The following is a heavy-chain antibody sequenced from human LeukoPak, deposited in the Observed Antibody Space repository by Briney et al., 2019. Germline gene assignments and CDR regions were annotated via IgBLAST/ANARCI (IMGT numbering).Heavy chain of an antibody. CDR3: AKDFYSSSWYGFSNWFDP. D-gene: IGHD6-13*01. CDR2: IRYDGSNK. J-gene: IGHJ5*02. Sequence: GGSLRLSCAASGFTFSSYGMHWVRQAPGKGLEGVAFIRYDGSNKYYADSVKGRFTISRDNSKNTLYLQMNSLRAEDTAVYYCAKDFYSSSWYGFSNWFDPWGQGTLVTVSS. CDR1: GFTFSSYG. V-gene: IGHV3-30*02.